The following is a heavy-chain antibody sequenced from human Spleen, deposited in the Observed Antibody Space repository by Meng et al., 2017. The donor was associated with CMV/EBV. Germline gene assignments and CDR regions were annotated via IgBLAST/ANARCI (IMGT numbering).Heavy chain of an antibody. CDR2: IKEDGSEK. Sequence: GGSLRLSCAASGFTFDDYAMHWVRQAPGKGLEWVASIKEDGSEKHYVDSLKGRFTISRDNAKNSLFLQMNSLRAEDTAVYYCARALRFLEWFDYWGQGTLVTVSS. J-gene: IGHJ4*02. CDR3: ARALRFLEWFDY. D-gene: IGHD3-3*01. V-gene: IGHV3-7*04. CDR1: GFTFDDYA.